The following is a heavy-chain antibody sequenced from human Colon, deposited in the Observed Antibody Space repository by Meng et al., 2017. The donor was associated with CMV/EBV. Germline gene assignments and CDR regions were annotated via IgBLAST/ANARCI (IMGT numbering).Heavy chain of an antibody. D-gene: IGHD4-17*01. CDR3: ARDSDGDYGYYYYGVDV. CDR1: GGTFSSYA. Sequence: SVKVSCKASGGTFSSYAISWVRQAPGQGLEWMGGIIPIFGTANYAQKFQGRVTITTDESTSTAYMELSSLRSEDTAVYYCARDSDGDYGYYYYGVDVWGQGTTVTVSS. J-gene: IGHJ6*02. V-gene: IGHV1-69*05. CDR2: IIPIFGTA.